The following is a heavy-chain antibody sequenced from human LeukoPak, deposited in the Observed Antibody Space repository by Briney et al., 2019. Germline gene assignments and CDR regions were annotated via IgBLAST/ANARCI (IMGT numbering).Heavy chain of an antibody. V-gene: IGHV3-74*03. CDR3: ARGIAVAGTDF. Sequence: PGGSLRLSCAASGFTFSSYWMHWVRQAPGKGLVWLSRINSDGYSISYADSVKSRFTISRDNAKNTLFLQMNTLRAEDTATYYCARGIAVAGTDFWGQGTLVTVSS. J-gene: IGHJ4*02. D-gene: IGHD6-19*01. CDR2: INSDGYSI. CDR1: GFTFSSYW.